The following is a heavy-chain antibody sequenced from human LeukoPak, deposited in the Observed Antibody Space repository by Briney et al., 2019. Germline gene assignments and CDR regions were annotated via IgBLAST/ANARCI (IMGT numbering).Heavy chain of an antibody. CDR3: ARGSGRDWFDP. Sequence: RGSLRLSCAASGFTFSSYGMHWVRQAPGKGLEWVAVISYDGSNKYYADSVKGRFTISRDNSKNTLYLQMNSLRADDTAVYYCARGSGRDWFDPWGQGTLVTVSS. CDR2: ISYDGSNK. D-gene: IGHD6-19*01. J-gene: IGHJ5*02. V-gene: IGHV3-30*03. CDR1: GFTFSSYG.